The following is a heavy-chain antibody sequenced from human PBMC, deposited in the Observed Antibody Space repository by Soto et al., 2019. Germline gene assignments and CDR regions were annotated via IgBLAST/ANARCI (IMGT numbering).Heavy chain of an antibody. V-gene: IGHV4-59*01. Sequence: QVHLQESGPGLVKPSETLSLSCTVSGGSISVYYWNWIRQPPGKGLEWIGYVHNSGTTSYNPSFGSRVTMSLDMSKNQFSLTLTSVTAADTAVYYCARRWSGTDYWGQGTLVTVSS. CDR2: VHNSGTT. CDR1: GGSISVYY. CDR3: ARRWSGTDY. J-gene: IGHJ4*02. D-gene: IGHD3-10*01.